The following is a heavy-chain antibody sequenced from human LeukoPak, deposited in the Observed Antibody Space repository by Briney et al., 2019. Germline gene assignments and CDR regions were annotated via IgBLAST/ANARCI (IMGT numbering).Heavy chain of an antibody. CDR2: ISGSGGTT. Sequence: GGSLRLSCAASGFTVSSNYMSWVRQAPGKGLEWVSGISGSGGTTNYADSAKGRFAISRDNFKNTLYLHMNSLRAEDTAVYYCAKAEDNSGWALYYYYYALDVWGQGTTVTVSS. CDR3: AKAEDNSGWALYYYYYALDV. J-gene: IGHJ6*02. V-gene: IGHV3-23*01. D-gene: IGHD6-19*01. CDR1: GFTVSSNY.